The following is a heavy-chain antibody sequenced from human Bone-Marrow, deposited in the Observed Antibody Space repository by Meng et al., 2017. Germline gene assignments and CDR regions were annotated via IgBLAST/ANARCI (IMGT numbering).Heavy chain of an antibody. J-gene: IGHJ4*02. V-gene: IGHV4-34*01. D-gene: IGHD2-21*02. CDR3: ARVAYRWGGDCSYFDY. CDR2: INHSGST. CDR1: GGSFSGYY. Sequence: QVQLQQWGAGLLKPSETLSLTCAVYGGSFSGYYWSWIRQPPGKGLEWIGEINHSGSTNYNPSLKSRVTISVDTSKNQFSLKLGSVTAADTAVYYCARVAYRWGGDCSYFDYWGQGTLVTVSS.